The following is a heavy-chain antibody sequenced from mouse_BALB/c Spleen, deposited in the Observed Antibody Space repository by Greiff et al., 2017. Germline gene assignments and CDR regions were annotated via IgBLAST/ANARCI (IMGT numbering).Heavy chain of an antibody. CDR2: INSNGGST. V-gene: IGHV5-6-3*01. D-gene: IGHD2-4*01. J-gene: IGHJ2*01. CDR1: GFTFSSYG. Sequence: EVKLVESGGGLVKPGGSLKLSCAASGFTFSSYGMSWVRQTPDKRLELVATINSNGGSTYYPDSVKGRFTISRDNAKNTLYLQMSSLKSEDTAMYYCAIYDYDEVFAYWGQGTTLTVSS. CDR3: AIYDYDEVFAY.